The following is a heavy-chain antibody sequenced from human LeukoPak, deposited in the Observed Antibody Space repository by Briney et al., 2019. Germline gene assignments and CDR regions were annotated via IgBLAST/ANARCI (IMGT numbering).Heavy chain of an antibody. V-gene: IGHV4-30-4*01. CDR1: GGSISSGDYY. J-gene: IGHJ3*02. Sequence: SETPSLTCTVSGGSISSGDYYWSWIRQPPGKGLEWIGYVYYSGSTYYNPSLKSRVTISVDTSKNQFSLKLSSVTAADTAVYYCARGDYGSGAAFDIWGQGTMVTVSS. CDR2: VYYSGST. CDR3: ARGDYGSGAAFDI. D-gene: IGHD3-16*01.